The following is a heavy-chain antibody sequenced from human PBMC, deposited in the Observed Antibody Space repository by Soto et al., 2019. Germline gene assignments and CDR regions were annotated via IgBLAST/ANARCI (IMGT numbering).Heavy chain of an antibody. CDR1: GFTFSSYA. Sequence: GGSLRLSCAASGFTFSSYAMTWVRQGPGKGLQWVSVISGSGDGTYYAGSVKGRFSISRDNSKSTLYLQMNSLRAEDTAVYYCAKSGGSSAYNNMDVWGRGTTVTVSS. D-gene: IGHD2-15*01. CDR3: AKSGGSSAYNNMDV. V-gene: IGHV3-23*01. CDR2: ISGSGDGT. J-gene: IGHJ6*02.